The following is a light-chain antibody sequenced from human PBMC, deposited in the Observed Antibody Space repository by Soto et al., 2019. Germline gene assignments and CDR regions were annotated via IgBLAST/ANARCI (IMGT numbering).Light chain of an antibody. J-gene: IGKJ5*01. CDR3: QPANSFPIT. CDR2: GAS. Sequence: DIHMTQSPSSLSASVIDIVTITFLASQGISSWLAWYQQRPGKAPKLLIYGASSLQSGVPSRFSGSGSGTDFTLTISSLQPEDFATYYCQPANSFPITFGQGTRLEIK. CDR1: QGISSW. V-gene: IGKV1-12*01.